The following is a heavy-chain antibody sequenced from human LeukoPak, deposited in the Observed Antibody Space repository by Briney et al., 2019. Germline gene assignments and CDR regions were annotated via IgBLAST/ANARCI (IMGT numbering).Heavy chain of an antibody. Sequence: ASVKVSCKASGYTFSSYGINWVRQAPGEGLEWMGWISAYNGNTNYAQKLQGKFTMTTDTSTSTAYMEVRSVRSDDTAVYYCARDIHAAQGPDGFDPWGQGTLVTVSS. CDR3: ARDIHAAQGPDGFDP. V-gene: IGHV1-18*01. J-gene: IGHJ5*02. D-gene: IGHD6-25*01. CDR2: ISAYNGNT. CDR1: GYTFSSYG.